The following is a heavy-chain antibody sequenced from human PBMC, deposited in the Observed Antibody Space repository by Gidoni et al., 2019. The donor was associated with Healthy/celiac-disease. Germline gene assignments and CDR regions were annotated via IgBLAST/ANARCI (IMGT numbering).Heavy chain of an antibody. CDR3: TTAYYYDSSGYYYVGFDY. V-gene: IGHV3-15*07. CDR2: IKSKTDGGTT. J-gene: IGHJ4*02. Sequence: FTFSNAWMNWVRQAPGKGLEWVGRIKSKTDGGTTDYAAPVKGRFTISRDDSKNTLYLQMNSLKTEDTAVYYCTTAYYYDSSGYYYVGFDYWGQGTLVTVSX. D-gene: IGHD3-22*01. CDR1: FTFSNAW.